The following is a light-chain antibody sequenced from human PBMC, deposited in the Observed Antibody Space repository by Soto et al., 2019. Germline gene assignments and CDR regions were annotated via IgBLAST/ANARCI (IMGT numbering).Light chain of an antibody. CDR1: SSDVGGYNY. J-gene: IGLJ2*01. CDR2: DVS. Sequence: QSALTQPASVSGSPGQSITISCTGTSSDVGGYNYVSWYQQHPGKAPKVIISDVSNRPSGVSNRFSGSKSGNTASLTISGLQAEDEADYYCSSYTRTTYVIFGGGTKLTVL. CDR3: SSYTRTTYVI. V-gene: IGLV2-14*01.